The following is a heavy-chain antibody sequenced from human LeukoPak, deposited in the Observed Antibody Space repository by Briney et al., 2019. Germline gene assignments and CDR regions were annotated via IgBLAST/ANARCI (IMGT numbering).Heavy chain of an antibody. CDR3: ARNISVILEPARRIGHNWFDP. D-gene: IGHD3-22*01. V-gene: IGHV4-39*01. CDR2: IYYSGST. CDR1: GGSISGSSHY. J-gene: IGHJ5*02. Sequence: PSETLSLTCTVSGGSISGSSHYWAWIRQPPGKGLEWIGSIYYSGSTSYNPSLKSRVTISVDTSENQFSLKVTSVTAADTAIYYCARNISVILEPARRIGHNWFDPWGQGTLVTVSS.